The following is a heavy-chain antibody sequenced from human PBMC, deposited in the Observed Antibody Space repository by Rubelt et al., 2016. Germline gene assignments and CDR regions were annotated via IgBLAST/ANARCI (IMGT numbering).Heavy chain of an antibody. CDR1: GFTFNTYA. D-gene: IGHD3-16*01. J-gene: IGHJ4*02. V-gene: IGHV3-9*01. Sequence: QLVESGGGVVQPGRSLRLSCAASGFTFNTYAMNWIRQAPGKGLEWVSRLSWNRGRIGYAASVKGRFTIYRDNVENSLFLQMNSLRVEDTAVYYCARGVQGGFDHWGQGILVTVSS. CDR2: LSWNRGRI. CDR3: ARGVQGGFDH.